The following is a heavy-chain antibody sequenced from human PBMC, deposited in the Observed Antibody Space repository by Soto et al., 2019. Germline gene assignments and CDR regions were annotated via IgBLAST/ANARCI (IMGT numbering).Heavy chain of an antibody. Sequence: EASVKVSCKASGGTFSSYAISWVRQAPGQGLEWMGGIIPIFGTANYAQKFQGRVTITADKSTSTAYMELSSLRSEDTAVYYCATIKPRNFNQEGWFDPWGQGTLVTVSS. CDR2: IIPIFGTA. CDR3: ATIKPRNFNQEGWFDP. J-gene: IGHJ5*02. CDR1: GGTFSSYA. D-gene: IGHD4-4*01. V-gene: IGHV1-69*06.